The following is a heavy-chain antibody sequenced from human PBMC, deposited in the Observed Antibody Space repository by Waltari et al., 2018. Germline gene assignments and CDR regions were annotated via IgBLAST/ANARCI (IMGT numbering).Heavy chain of an antibody. Sequence: EVQLVESGGGLVKPGGSLRLSCAASGFTFSSYSMNWVRQAPGKGLEWVSSISSSSSYIYYADSVKGRFTISRDNSKNTLYLQMNSLRAEDTAVYYCASPRESPGGYWGQGTLVTVSS. CDR2: ISSSSSYI. J-gene: IGHJ4*02. V-gene: IGHV3-21*01. CDR1: GFTFSSYS. CDR3: ASPRESPGGY. D-gene: IGHD2-15*01.